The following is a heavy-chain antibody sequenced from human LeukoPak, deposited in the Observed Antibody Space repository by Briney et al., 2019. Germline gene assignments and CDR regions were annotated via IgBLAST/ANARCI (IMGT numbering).Heavy chain of an antibody. Sequence: GGSLRLSCAASGFTFSSYAMNWVRQAPGKGLEWVSTISGSTSSTYYADSVKGRFTISRDNSKNTLYLQMNSLRAEDTAVYYCVRGDYGDYTLFDYWGQGTLVTVSS. J-gene: IGHJ4*02. V-gene: IGHV3-23*01. CDR3: VRGDYGDYTLFDY. CDR2: ISGSTSST. D-gene: IGHD4-17*01. CDR1: GFTFSSYA.